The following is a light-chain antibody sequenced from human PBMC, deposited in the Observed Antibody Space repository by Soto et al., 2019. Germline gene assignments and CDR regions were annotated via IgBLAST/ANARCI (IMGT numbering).Light chain of an antibody. Sequence: EIVLTQSPGTLSLSPGERASLSCRASESLHSNSLAWYQQKPGQAPRLLMSGVSSRDAGIPDRFTGSGSGNDFALTISRLEPEAFAVYSCHQYVTPSYTFGQGTKLESK. J-gene: IGKJ2*01. CDR1: ESLHSNS. V-gene: IGKV3-20*01. CDR2: GVS. CDR3: HQYVTPSYT.